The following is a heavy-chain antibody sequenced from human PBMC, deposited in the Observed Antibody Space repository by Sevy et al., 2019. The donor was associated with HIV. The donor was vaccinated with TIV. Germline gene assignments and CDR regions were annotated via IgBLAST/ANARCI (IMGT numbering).Heavy chain of an antibody. J-gene: IGHJ5*02. D-gene: IGHD3-10*01. CDR1: GLTFSSYE. CDR3: AREGIGRGWFDP. Sequence: GGSLRLSCAASGLTFSSYEMNWVRQAPGKGLEWVSYISSSGSTIYYADSVKGRFTISRDNAKNSLYLQMNSLRAEDTAVYYCAREGIGRGWFDPWGQGTLVTVSS. V-gene: IGHV3-48*03. CDR2: ISSSGSTI.